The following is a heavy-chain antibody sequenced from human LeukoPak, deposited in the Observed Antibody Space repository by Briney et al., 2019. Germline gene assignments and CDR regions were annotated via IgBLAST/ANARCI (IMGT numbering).Heavy chain of an antibody. CDR3: ARQLIQPRAFDS. Sequence: SETLSLTCNVSGDSINSPHYYWAWIRQPPGKGLERIGSIYYSGGAYSHPSLKSRATIFVDTSNNHFSLKLRSVTAADTAVYYCARQLIQPRAFDSWGQGTLVTVSS. CDR2: IYYSGGA. V-gene: IGHV4-39*01. D-gene: IGHD3-16*01. CDR1: GDSINSPHYY. J-gene: IGHJ4*02.